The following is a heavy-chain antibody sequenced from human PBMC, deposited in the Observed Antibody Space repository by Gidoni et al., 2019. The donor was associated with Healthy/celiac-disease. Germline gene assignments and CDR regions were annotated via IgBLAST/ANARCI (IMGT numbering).Heavy chain of an antibody. CDR2: IKQDGSEK. V-gene: IGHV3-7*01. CDR1: GFTCSSYW. CDR3: ARGREDMDV. J-gene: IGHJ6*02. Sequence: EVQLVESGGGLVKPGGSLRLSCAASGFTCSSYWMSCVRQAPGRGLAWVDNIKQDGSEKYYVDSVKVRFTSSRDNAKNSLYLQMNSLRAEDTAVYYGARGREDMDVWGQGTTVTVSS.